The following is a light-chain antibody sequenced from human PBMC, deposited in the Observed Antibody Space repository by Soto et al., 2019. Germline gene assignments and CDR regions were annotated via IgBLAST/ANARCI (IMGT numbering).Light chain of an antibody. CDR1: QSVTNNF. Sequence: ENVLTQSPGTLSLSPGERATLSCRASQSVTNNFFAWYQQKPGQAPRLLIYGISSRATGIPDRFSGSGSGTDFTLTISRLEPEDFVLYYCQQYITLPHTFGQGTKLEVK. V-gene: IGKV3-20*01. CDR2: GIS. CDR3: QQYITLPHT. J-gene: IGKJ2*01.